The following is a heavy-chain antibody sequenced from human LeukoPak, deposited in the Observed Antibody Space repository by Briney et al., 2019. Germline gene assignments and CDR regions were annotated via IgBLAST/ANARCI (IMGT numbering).Heavy chain of an antibody. D-gene: IGHD3-3*01. CDR3: ARDLGFLEWSHDAFDI. J-gene: IGHJ3*02. CDR1: GGSISSGDYY. Sequence: TLSLTCTVSGGSISSGDYYWRWIRQPPGKGLEWIGYIYYSGSTYYNPSLKSRVTISVDTSKNQFSLKLSSVTAADTAVYYCARDLGFLEWSHDAFDIWGQGTMVTVSS. V-gene: IGHV4-30-4*08. CDR2: IYYSGST.